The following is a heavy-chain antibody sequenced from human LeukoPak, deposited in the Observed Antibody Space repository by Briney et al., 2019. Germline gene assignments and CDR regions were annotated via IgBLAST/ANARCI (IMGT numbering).Heavy chain of an antibody. J-gene: IGHJ4*02. V-gene: IGHV4-34*01. CDR3: ARGLVVPAAINLKYYFDY. CDR2: INHSGST. CDR1: GGSFSGYY. D-gene: IGHD2-2*01. Sequence: SETLSLTCAVYGGSFSGYYWSWIRQPPGKGLEWIGEINHSGSTNYNPSHKSRVTISVDTSKNQFSLKLSSVTAADTAVYYCARGLVVPAAINLKYYFDYWGQGTLVTVSS.